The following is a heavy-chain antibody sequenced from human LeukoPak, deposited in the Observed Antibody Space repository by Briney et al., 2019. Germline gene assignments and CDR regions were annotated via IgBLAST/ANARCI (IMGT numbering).Heavy chain of an antibody. CDR1: GFTFSSYD. D-gene: IGHD5-12*01. V-gene: IGHV3-13*04. CDR3: VRGTGYSAYDYDFDY. CDR2: ICTAGDT. J-gene: IGHJ4*02. Sequence: GGSLRLSCAASGFTFSSYDMHWVRHATGKGLEWVSAICTAGDTYYPGSVKGRFTISRENAKNSLYLQMNSLRAGDTAVYYCVRGTGYSAYDYDFDYWGRGTLVTVSS.